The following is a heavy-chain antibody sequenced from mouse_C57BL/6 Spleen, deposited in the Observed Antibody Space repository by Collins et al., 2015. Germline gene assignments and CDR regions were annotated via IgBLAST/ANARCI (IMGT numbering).Heavy chain of an antibody. D-gene: IGHD2-4*01. Sequence: QVQLQQPGAELVMPGASVKLSCKASGYTFTSYWMHWVKQRPGQGLEWIGEIDPSDSYTNYNQKFKGKSTLTVDKSSSTAYMQLSSLTSEDSAVYYCARSPYDSLLSFDYWGQGTTLTVSS. V-gene: IGHV1-69*01. CDR1: GYTFTSYW. J-gene: IGHJ2*01. CDR2: IDPSDSYT. CDR3: ARSPYDSLLSFDY.